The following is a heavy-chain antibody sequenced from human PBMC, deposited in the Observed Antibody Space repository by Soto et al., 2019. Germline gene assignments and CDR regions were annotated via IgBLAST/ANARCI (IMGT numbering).Heavy chain of an antibody. CDR2: MNPNNGNT. V-gene: IGHV1-8*01. CDR3: ARGRSSSWPNTYYFDY. CDR1: AYTFTSYD. D-gene: IGHD6-13*01. J-gene: IGHJ4*02. Sequence: ASVKVSCKAAAYTFTSYDINWVRQATGQDFEWMGWMNPNNGNTAYAQKFQGRVTMTRDTSKSTAFMELSSLTSDDTAVYYCARGRSSSWPNTYYFDYWGQGTLVTVSS.